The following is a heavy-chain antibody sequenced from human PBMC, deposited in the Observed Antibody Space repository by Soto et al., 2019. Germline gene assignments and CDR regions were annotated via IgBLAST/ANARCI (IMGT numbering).Heavy chain of an antibody. D-gene: IGHD2-15*01. CDR3: ARDEMVVATGSRTWHYYYGMDV. J-gene: IGHJ6*02. Sequence: QVQLVQSGAEVKKPGSSVKVSCKSSGGTFSTYAISWVRQAPGQGLEWMGGIIPIFSTANYAQKFQGRVTITADESTNTAYMELIRLRSEDTAVYYCARDEMVVATGSRTWHYYYGMDVWGQGTTVTVSS. V-gene: IGHV1-69*12. CDR1: GGTFSTYA. CDR2: IIPIFSTA.